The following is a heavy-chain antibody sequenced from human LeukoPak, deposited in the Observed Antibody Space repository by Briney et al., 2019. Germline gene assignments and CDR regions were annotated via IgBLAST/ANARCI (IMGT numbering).Heavy chain of an antibody. CDR2: INPNSGGT. D-gene: IGHD3-22*01. V-gene: IGHV1-2*02. Sequence: ASVKVSCKASGYTFTGYYTHWVRQAPGQGLEWMGWINPNSGGTNYAQKFQGRVTMTRDTSTSTAYMELRSLRSDDTAVYYCARDKDYYDSSGYDYWGQGTLVTVSS. CDR3: ARDKDYYDSSGYDY. CDR1: GYTFTGYY. J-gene: IGHJ4*02.